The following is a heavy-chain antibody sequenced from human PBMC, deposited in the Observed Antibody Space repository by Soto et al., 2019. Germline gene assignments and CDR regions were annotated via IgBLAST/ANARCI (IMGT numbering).Heavy chain of an antibody. Sequence: SGPTLVNPTQALTMTSTFSGFSLRTTGVGVGWIRQPPGKDLGWLALLYWDDDNRYNPSLKSRLTLTKDTSKSQVVLTLTNVDPADTATYYCAHIPPQGSGAFDIWGQGTMVTVSS. D-gene: IGHD6-19*01. J-gene: IGHJ3*02. CDR2: LYWDDDN. CDR1: GFSLRTTGVG. V-gene: IGHV2-5*02. CDR3: AHIPPQGSGAFDI.